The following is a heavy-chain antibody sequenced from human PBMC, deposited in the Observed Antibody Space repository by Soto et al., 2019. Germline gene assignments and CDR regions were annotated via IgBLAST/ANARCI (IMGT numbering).Heavy chain of an antibody. CDR2: IYSGGST. CDR1: GFTVSSNY. Sequence: EVQLVESGGGLVQPGGSLRLSCAASGFTVSSNYMSWVRQAPGKGLEWVSVIYSGGSTYYADSVKGRFTISRDNSKNTLYPQMNSLRAEDTAVYYCASGPNYYEYIWGSYRPSGGFDYWGQGTLVTVSS. D-gene: IGHD3-16*02. CDR3: ASGPNYYEYIWGSYRPSGGFDY. J-gene: IGHJ4*02. V-gene: IGHV3-66*01.